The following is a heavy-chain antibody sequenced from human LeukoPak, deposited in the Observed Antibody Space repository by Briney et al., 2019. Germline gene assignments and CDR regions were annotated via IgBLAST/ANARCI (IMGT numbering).Heavy chain of an antibody. CDR3: ARLSGSYRAD. D-gene: IGHD1-26*01. J-gene: IGHJ4*02. CDR1: GFTFSSYS. Sequence: GGSLRLSCAASGFTFSSYSMNWVRQAPGKGLEWVSSISSSSSYIYYADSVKGRFTISRDNAKNSLYLQMNSLRAEDTAAYYCARLSGSYRADWGQGTLVTVSS. CDR2: ISSSSSYI. V-gene: IGHV3-21*01.